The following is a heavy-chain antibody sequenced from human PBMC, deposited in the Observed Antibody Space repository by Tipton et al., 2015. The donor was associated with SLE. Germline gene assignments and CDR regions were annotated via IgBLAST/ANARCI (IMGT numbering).Heavy chain of an antibody. Sequence: SLRLSCAASGFIFSSFALHWVRQAPGKGLEWVAVISSDGSKRYYADSVRGRFTISRDASKKTLFLQMNSLRAEDTALYYCSLDSSGAAGDGFGYWGQGTLITVSS. V-gene: IGHV3-30*04. D-gene: IGHD3-22*01. CDR3: SLDSSGAAGDGFGY. CDR1: GFIFSSFA. J-gene: IGHJ4*02. CDR2: ISSDGSKR.